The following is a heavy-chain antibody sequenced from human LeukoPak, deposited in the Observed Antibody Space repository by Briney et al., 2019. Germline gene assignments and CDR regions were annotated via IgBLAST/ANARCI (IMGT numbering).Heavy chain of an antibody. CDR1: GFSFTAYS. Sequence: SGGSLRLSCAASGFSFTAYSMNWVRQAPGRGLEWISYIGPGGDIYYADSVTGRFTVSRDTAKNSLYLQMNGLRAEDTAVYYCARPYFNIFTGYYQSFDDWGQGTLVTVSS. V-gene: IGHV3-48*01. CDR2: IGPGGDI. D-gene: IGHD3-9*01. J-gene: IGHJ4*02. CDR3: ARPYFNIFTGYYQSFDD.